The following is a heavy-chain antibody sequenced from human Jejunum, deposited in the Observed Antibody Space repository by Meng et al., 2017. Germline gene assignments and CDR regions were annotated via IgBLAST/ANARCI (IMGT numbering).Heavy chain of an antibody. CDR2: IYHSGST. V-gene: IGHV4-38-2*01. D-gene: IGHD3-22*01. J-gene: IGHJ4*02. CDR1: GYSISSGYY. CDR3: ARALQRGGYPSDF. Sequence: SETLSLTCAVSGYSISSGYYWGWIRQPPGKGLEWIGSIYHSGSTYYNPSLKSRVTISVDTSKNQFSLNLSSVTAADTAVYHCARALQRGGYPSDFWGQGTLVTVSS.